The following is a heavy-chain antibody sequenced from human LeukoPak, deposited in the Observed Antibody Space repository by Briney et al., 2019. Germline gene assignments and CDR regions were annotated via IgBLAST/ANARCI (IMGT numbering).Heavy chain of an antibody. D-gene: IGHD2-2*01. Sequence: GASVKVSCKASGYTFTSYGISWVRQAPGQGLEWMGWINPNSGGTNYAQKFQGRVTMTRDTSISTAYMELSRLRSDDTAVYYCARLLRYCSSTSCLYFDYWGQGTLVTVSS. J-gene: IGHJ4*02. CDR3: ARLLRYCSSTSCLYFDY. CDR1: GYTFTSYG. CDR2: INPNSGGT. V-gene: IGHV1-2*02.